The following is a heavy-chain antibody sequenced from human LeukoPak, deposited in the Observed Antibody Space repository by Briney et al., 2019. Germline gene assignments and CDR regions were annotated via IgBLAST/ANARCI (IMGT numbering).Heavy chain of an antibody. J-gene: IGHJ3*02. V-gene: IGHV3-66*01. CDR3: ARGRDAFDI. CDR1: EFSVGSNY. Sequence: PGGSLRLSCAASEFSVGSNYMTWVRQAPGKGLEWVSLIYSGGSTYYADSVKGRFTISRDNSKNTLYLQMNSLRAEDTTVYYCARGRDAFDIWGQGTMVTVSS. CDR2: IYSGGST.